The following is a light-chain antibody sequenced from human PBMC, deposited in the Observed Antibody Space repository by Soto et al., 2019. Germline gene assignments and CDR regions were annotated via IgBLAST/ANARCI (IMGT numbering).Light chain of an antibody. CDR2: KAS. CDR1: QSISTW. CDR3: QQYYTSSRT. Sequence: DIQMTQSPSTLSASVGDRVTITCRASQSISTWLAWYQHKPGKAPKLMIYKASSLEGGVPSRFSGSGSGTDFTLTISSLQPDDFATYYCQQYYTSSRTFGQGTKVETK. J-gene: IGKJ1*01. V-gene: IGKV1-5*03.